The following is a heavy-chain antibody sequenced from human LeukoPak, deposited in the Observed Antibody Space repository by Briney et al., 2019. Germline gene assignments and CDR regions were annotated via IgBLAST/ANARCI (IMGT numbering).Heavy chain of an antibody. CDR1: GFTFSSYE. CDR3: AKGQGYNYGDSIDY. J-gene: IGHJ4*02. CDR2: INGGSGNS. D-gene: IGHD5-18*01. V-gene: IGHV3-23*01. Sequence: PGGSLRLSCAASGFTFSSYEMNWVRQAPGKGLEWVSVINGGSGNSYYADSVKGRFTVSRDNSKNTLYLQMNSLRDEDTAVYYCAKGQGYNYGDSIDYWGQGTLVTVSS.